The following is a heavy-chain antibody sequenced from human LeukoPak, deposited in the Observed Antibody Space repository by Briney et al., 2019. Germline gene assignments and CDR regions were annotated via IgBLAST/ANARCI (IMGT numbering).Heavy chain of an antibody. CDR2: ISSSGSTI. CDR3: ARDLNYESTYFDY. V-gene: IGHV3-11*04. Sequence: GGSLRLSCAASGFTFSDYYMSWIRQAPGKGLEWVSYISSSGSTIYYADSVKGRFTISRDNAKNSLYLQMNSLRAEDTAVYYCARDLNYESTYFDYWGQGTLVTVSS. D-gene: IGHD3-22*01. CDR1: GFTFSDYY. J-gene: IGHJ4*02.